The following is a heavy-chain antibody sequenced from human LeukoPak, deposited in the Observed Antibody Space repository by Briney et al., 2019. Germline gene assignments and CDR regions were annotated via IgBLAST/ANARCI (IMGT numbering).Heavy chain of an antibody. J-gene: IGHJ4*02. D-gene: IGHD5-24*01. V-gene: IGHV3-23*01. CDR2: ISGSGGST. CDR3: ASGGWLQTPGDYYFDY. CDR1: GFTFSSYA. Sequence: PGGSLRLSCAASGFTFSSYAMSWVRQAPGKGLEWVSAISGSGGSTYYADSVKGRFTISRDNSKNTLYLQMNSLRAEDTAVYYCASGGWLQTPGDYYFDYWGQGTLVTVSS.